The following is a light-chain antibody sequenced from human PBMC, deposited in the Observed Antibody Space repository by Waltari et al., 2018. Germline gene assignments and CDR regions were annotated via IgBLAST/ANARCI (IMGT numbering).Light chain of an antibody. Sequence: QSVVTQPPSASGTPGQRVAISCSGSNSNIEGTTVPWYQHVPGTAPNRLIYNNDQRPSGVPDRFSGSKSDFSASLAISGLQAEDEGDYYCVSWDDSLNGEIFGGGTRLTVL. CDR3: VSWDDSLNGEI. CDR1: NSNIEGTT. J-gene: IGLJ2*01. CDR2: NND. V-gene: IGLV1-44*01.